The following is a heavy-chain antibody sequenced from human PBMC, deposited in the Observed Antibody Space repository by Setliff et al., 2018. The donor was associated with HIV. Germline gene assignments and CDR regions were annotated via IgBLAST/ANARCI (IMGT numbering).Heavy chain of an antibody. D-gene: IGHD3-16*01. CDR3: ARYRGHFDY. CDR2: VYNSGST. J-gene: IGHJ4*02. Sequence: SETLSLTCTVSGESIRTSSYYWSWIRQTPEKGLEWIGSVYNSGSTYSSPSLTSRVTISVDTSKNQFSLKMTSVTAADTAVFYCARYRGHFDYWGQGTLVTVS. V-gene: IGHV4-39*01. CDR1: GESIRTSSYY.